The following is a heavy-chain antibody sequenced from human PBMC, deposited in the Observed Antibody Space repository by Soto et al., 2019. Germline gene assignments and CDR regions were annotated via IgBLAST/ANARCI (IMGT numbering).Heavy chain of an antibody. CDR3: ARAFTSMSLFDY. V-gene: IGHV4-30-2*01. Sequence: KPSETLSLTCAVSGGSITSGGYSWSWIRQPPGQGLEWIGYLYYGGTTYSNPSLKSRVSISGDWSKNQFSLKLNSVTAADTAVYYCARAFTSMSLFDYWGPGTLVTVSS. CDR2: LYYGGTT. J-gene: IGHJ4*02. CDR1: GGSITSGGYS. D-gene: IGHD5-18*01.